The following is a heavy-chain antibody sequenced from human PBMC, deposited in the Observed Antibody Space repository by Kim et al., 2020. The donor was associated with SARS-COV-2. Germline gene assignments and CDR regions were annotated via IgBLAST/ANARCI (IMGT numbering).Heavy chain of an antibody. CDR1: GFTFSNYA. CDR2: IRYSGGIT. V-gene: IGHV3-23*01. Sequence: GGSLRLSCAASGFTFSNYAMSWVRQAPGKGLEWVSGIRYSGGITYYADSVKGRFTISRDNSKNTLYLQVNSLRAEDTAVYYCAKGGGSYYFDYWGQGTL. CDR3: AKGGGSYYFDY. D-gene: IGHD1-26*01. J-gene: IGHJ4*02.